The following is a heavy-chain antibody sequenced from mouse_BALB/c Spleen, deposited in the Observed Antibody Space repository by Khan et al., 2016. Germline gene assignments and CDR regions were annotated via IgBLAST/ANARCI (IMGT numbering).Heavy chain of an antibody. J-gene: IGHJ2*01. CDR1: GYTFTSYY. Sequence: QVQLQQSGPELVKPGASVRISCKASGYTFTSYYIHWVKQRPGQGLEWIGWIYPGNVNTKYNEKFKGKATLTADKSSSTAYMQLSSLTSEDSAVFFCSREGLRRGYYFDYWGQGTTLTVSS. D-gene: IGHD2-4*01. V-gene: IGHV1S56*01. CDR3: SREGLRRGYYFDY. CDR2: IYPGNVNT.